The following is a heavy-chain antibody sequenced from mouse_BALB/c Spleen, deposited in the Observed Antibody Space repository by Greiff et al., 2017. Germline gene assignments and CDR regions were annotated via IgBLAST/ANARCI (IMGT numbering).Heavy chain of an antibody. J-gene: IGHJ1*01. V-gene: IGHV1S135*01. Sequence: VQLKESGPELEKPGASVKISCKASGYSFTGYNMNWVKQSNGKSLEWIGNIDPYDGGTSYNQKFKGKATLTVDKSSSTAYMQLKSLTSEDSAVYYCARIGITRAWYFDVWGAGTTVTVSS. D-gene: IGHD2-4*01. CDR1: GYSFTGYN. CDR3: ARIGITRAWYFDV. CDR2: IDPYDGGT.